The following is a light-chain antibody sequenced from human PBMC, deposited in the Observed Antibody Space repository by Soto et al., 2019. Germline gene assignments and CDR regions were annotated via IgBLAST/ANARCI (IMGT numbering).Light chain of an antibody. J-gene: IGKJ4*01. CDR1: QSVSSSY. CDR2: GTS. CDR3: QQRNSWPLT. V-gene: IGKV3D-20*02. Sequence: EIVLTQSPGTLSLSPGERATLSCMASQSVSSSYLAWYQQKPGQAPRLLIYGTSSRATGIPDRFSGSGSGTDFTLTISSLEPEDFAFYYCQQRNSWPLTFGGGTKVDIK.